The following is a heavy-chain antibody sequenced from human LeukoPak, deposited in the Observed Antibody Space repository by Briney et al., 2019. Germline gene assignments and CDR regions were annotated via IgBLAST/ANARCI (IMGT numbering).Heavy chain of an antibody. Sequence: GSLRLSCAASGFTVSSNYMSWVRQPPGKGLEWIGEIYHSGSTNYNPSLKSRVTISVDKSKNQFSLKLSSVTAADTAVYYCARVSSGATTVDYWGQGTLVTVSS. D-gene: IGHD1-26*01. V-gene: IGHV4-4*02. CDR3: ARVSSGATTVDY. CDR2: IYHSGST. CDR1: GFTVSSNY. J-gene: IGHJ4*02.